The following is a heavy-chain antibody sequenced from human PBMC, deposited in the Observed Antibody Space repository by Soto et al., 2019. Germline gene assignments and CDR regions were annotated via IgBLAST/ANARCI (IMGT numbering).Heavy chain of an antibody. V-gene: IGHV1-69*06. CDR1: GGTLISYA. Sequence: VKVSCKASGGTLISYAVIWVRQAPGQGLEWMGGIIPIFGTANYAQKFQGRVTITADKSTSTAYMELSSLRSEDTAVYYCARDLGYCSGGTCFYYYGMDVCGQGTTVTVSS. CDR2: IIPIFGTA. D-gene: IGHD2-15*01. CDR3: ARDLGYCSGGTCFYYYGMDV. J-gene: IGHJ6*02.